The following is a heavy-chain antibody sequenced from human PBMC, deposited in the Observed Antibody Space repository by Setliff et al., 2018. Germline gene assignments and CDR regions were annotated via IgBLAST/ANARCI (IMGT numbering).Heavy chain of an antibody. CDR3: ARDNTIVGATDY. J-gene: IGHJ4*02. CDR2: LHTSGTT. V-gene: IGHV4-61*02. CDR1: GGSITSGSYY. Sequence: PSETLSLTCAVSGGSITSGSYYWSWIRQPAGEGLEWIGRLHTSGTTDYNPSLKGRVTISADTFTNHFSLKLTSVTAADTAVYYCARDNTIVGATDYWGQGALVTVSS. D-gene: IGHD1-26*01.